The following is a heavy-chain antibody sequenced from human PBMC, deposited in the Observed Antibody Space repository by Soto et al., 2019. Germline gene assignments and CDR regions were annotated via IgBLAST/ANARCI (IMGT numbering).Heavy chain of an antibody. CDR2: ISYDGSNK. J-gene: IGHJ6*02. Sequence: GGSLRLSCAASGFTFSSYGMHWVRQAPGKGLEWVAVISYDGSNKYYADSVKGRFSISRDNSKNTLYLQMNSLRAEDTAVYYCAKDRSPIDYYGMDVWGQGTTVTVS. V-gene: IGHV3-30*18. CDR1: GFTFSSYG. CDR3: AKDRSPIDYYGMDV. D-gene: IGHD3-10*01.